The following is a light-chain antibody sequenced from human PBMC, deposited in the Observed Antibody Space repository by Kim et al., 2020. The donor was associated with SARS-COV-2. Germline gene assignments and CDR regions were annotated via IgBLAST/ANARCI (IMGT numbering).Light chain of an antibody. Sequence: QSVVTQPASVSGSPGQSITISCTGTSSDVGSYNLVSWYQQHPGKAPELMIFEVSKRPSGVSNRFSGSKSGNTASLTISGLQAEDEADYYCCSYAGYSAAFGSGTKVTVL. CDR1: SSDVGSYNL. CDR3: CSYAGYSAA. V-gene: IGLV2-23*02. CDR2: EVS. J-gene: IGLJ1*01.